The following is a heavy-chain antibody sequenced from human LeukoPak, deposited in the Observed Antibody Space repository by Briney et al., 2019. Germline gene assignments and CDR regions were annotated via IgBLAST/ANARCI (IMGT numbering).Heavy chain of an antibody. D-gene: IGHD6-6*01. V-gene: IGHV4-39*01. CDR2: IYYSGST. Sequence: SETLSLTCTVSGGSISSSSYYWGWIRQPPGKGLEWIGSIYYSGSTYYNPSLKSRVTISVDTSKNQFSLKLSSVTAADTAVYYCARGSSIAARFDYWGQGTLATVSS. CDR3: ARGSSIAARFDY. CDR1: GGSISSSSYY. J-gene: IGHJ4*02.